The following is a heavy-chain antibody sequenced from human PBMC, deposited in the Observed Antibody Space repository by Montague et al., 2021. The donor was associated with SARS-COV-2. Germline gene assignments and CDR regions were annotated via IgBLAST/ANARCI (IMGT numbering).Heavy chain of an antibody. Sequence: SETLSLTCTASGGSINYYYWHWLRQSAAKGLEWIGRIYSSGNANYSPSLKSRVTMPVDTSQNQFSLKLNSLTAADTAVYYCARGDHPQSGSWYFFDTWGQGALVTVSS. CDR3: ARGDHPQSGSWYFFDT. CDR1: GGSINYYY. V-gene: IGHV4-4*07. J-gene: IGHJ4*02. CDR2: IYSSGNA. D-gene: IGHD2-15*01.